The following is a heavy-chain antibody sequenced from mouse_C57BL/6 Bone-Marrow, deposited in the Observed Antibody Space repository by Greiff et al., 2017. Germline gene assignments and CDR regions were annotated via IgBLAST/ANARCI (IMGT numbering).Heavy chain of an antibody. Sequence: VKLVESGAELARPGASVKLSCKASGYTFTSYGISWVKQRTGQGLEWIGEIYPRSGNTYYNEKFKGKATLTADKSSSTAYMELRSLTSEDSAVYFCARSGYDGYSWFAYWGQGTLVTVSA. CDR2: IYPRSGNT. CDR1: GYTFTSYG. D-gene: IGHD2-3*01. CDR3: ARSGYDGYSWFAY. V-gene: IGHV1-81*01. J-gene: IGHJ3*01.